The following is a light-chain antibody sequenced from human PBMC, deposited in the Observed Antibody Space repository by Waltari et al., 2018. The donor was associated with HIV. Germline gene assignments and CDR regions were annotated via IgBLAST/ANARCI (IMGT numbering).Light chain of an antibody. CDR1: SSNIGRNS. CDR3: SSYTSSSTSGV. Sequence: QSVLTQPPSASGTPGQRVTISCSGSSSNIGRNSVRWFQQLPGTAPKLLIYTDDQRPSGVPDRFSGSKSGTSGSLAISGLQSDDEADYYCSSYTSSSTSGVFGGGTKLTVL. CDR2: TDD. V-gene: IGLV1-44*01. J-gene: IGLJ2*01.